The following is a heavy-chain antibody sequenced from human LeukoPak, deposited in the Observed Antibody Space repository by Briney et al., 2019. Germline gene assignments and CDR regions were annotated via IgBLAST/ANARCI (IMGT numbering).Heavy chain of an antibody. CDR2: ISPGSSYR. CDR3: ARGRGCSSMSCYPDY. Sequence: GGSLRLSCAASGFSFNAYSINWVRQAPGKGLEWVSSISPGSSYRHYADSVKGRFTISRDNAKSSLYLQMNSLGAEDTALYYCARGRGCSSMSCYPDYWGQGTLVTVSS. CDR1: GFSFNAYS. D-gene: IGHD2-2*01. V-gene: IGHV3-21*01. J-gene: IGHJ4*02.